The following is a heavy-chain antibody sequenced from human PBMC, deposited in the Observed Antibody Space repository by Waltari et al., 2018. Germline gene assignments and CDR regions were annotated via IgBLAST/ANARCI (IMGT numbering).Heavy chain of an antibody. V-gene: IGHV3-11*04. D-gene: IGHD2-21*01. Sequence: QVQLVESGGGVVQPGGSLRLSCAASGFTFSDYYMSWIRQAPGKGLEWVSYMSSSGSTIYDADAVKGRVTISRDNAKNSLYLQMNSLRAEDTAVYYCAREDCGGDCYSFGYYYGMDVWGQGTTVTVSS. CDR2: MSSSGSTI. J-gene: IGHJ6*02. CDR1: GFTFSDYY. CDR3: AREDCGGDCYSFGYYYGMDV.